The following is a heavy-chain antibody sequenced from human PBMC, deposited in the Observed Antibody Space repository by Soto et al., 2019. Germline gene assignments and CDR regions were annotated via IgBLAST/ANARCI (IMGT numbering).Heavy chain of an antibody. CDR2: IYPGDSDT. D-gene: IGHD3-10*01. Sequence: PGESLKISCKGSGYSFTSYWIGWVRQMPGKGLEWMGIIYPGDSDTRYSPSFQGQVAISADKSISTAYLQWSSLKASDTAMYYCARRYYGSGDSHWFDPWGQGTLVTVSS. V-gene: IGHV5-51*01. CDR1: GYSFTSYW. J-gene: IGHJ5*02. CDR3: ARRYYGSGDSHWFDP.